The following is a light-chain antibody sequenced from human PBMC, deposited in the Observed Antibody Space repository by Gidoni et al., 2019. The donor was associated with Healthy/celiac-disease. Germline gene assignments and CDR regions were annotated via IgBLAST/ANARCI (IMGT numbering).Light chain of an antibody. CDR3: QQRSNWPWT. CDR2: DAS. CDR1: QSVSSY. V-gene: IGKV3-11*01. J-gene: IGKJ1*01. Sequence: ILLTQSPATLSLSPGERATLSCRASQSVSSYLAWYQQKTGQAPRLLIYDASNRATGIPARLSGSGSGTDVTLTISSLEPEDFAVYYCQQRSNWPWTFGQGTKVEIK.